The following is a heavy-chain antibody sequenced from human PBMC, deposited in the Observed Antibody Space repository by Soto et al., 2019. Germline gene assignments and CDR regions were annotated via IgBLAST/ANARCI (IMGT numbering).Heavy chain of an antibody. D-gene: IGHD6-6*01. CDR2: ISGSGGST. CDR3: AKSSIAAHAAGEPQHFDY. V-gene: IGHV3-23*01. Sequence: GGSLRLSCAASGFTFSSYAMSWVRQAPGKGLEWVSAISGSGGSTYYADSVKGRFTISRDNSKNTLYLQMNSLRAEDTAVYYCAKSSIAAHAAGEPQHFDYWGQGTLVTVSS. CDR1: GFTFSSYA. J-gene: IGHJ4*02.